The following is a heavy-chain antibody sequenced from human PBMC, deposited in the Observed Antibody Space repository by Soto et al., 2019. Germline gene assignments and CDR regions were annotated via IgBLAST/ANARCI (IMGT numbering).Heavy chain of an antibody. Sequence: SETLSLTCTVSGGSISSSSYYWGWIRQPPGKGLEWIGSIYYSGSTYYNPSLKSRVTISVDTSKNQFSLKLSSVTAADTAVYYCAGLYVDTALVINGYYYDVMYVWGQGTTVTVSS. CDR2: IYYSGST. CDR1: GGSISSSSYY. J-gene: IGHJ6*02. V-gene: IGHV4-39*07. CDR3: AGLYVDTALVINGYYYDVMYV. D-gene: IGHD5-18*01.